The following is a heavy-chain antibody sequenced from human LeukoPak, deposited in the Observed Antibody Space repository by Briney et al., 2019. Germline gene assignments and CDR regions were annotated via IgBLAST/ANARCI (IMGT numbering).Heavy chain of an antibody. CDR1: GGSASSGTYY. Sequence: SQTLSLTCTVSGGSASSGTYYWSWIRQPAGKGLEWIGRIYVSGSTNYNPSLKSRVTISVDTSKNQFSLKLSSVTAADTAVYYCARGRGIAVAAHFDYWGQGTLATVSS. D-gene: IGHD6-19*01. J-gene: IGHJ4*02. V-gene: IGHV4-61*02. CDR2: IYVSGST. CDR3: ARGRGIAVAAHFDY.